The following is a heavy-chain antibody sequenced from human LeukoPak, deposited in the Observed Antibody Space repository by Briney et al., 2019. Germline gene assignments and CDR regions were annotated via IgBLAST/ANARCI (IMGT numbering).Heavy chain of an antibody. CDR2: INPTSGGT. Sequence: GASVKVSCKASGNTFTDYYLHWVRQAPGQGLEWMAWINPTSGGTAYAQKFQGRVSVTRDTSINTAYMELSSLTSDDTAVYYCARESGSTYDYWGQGTLVTVSS. J-gene: IGHJ4*02. D-gene: IGHD6-13*01. CDR3: ARESGSTYDY. CDR1: GNTFTDYY. V-gene: IGHV1-2*02.